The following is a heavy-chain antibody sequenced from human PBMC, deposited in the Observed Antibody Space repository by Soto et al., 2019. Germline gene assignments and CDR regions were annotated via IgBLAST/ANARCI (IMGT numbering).Heavy chain of an antibody. J-gene: IGHJ4*02. V-gene: IGHV1-3*01. CDR3: ARSIVVVTALDY. Sequence: ASVTVSCQASGGTFSSYAISWVRQAPGQRLEWMGWIIASNGTAKYSQKFQGRVTITRDTSASTAYMELSSLRSEDTAAYYCARSIVVVTALDYWGQGTLVTVSS. CDR2: IIASNGTA. D-gene: IGHD2-21*02. CDR1: GGTFSSYA.